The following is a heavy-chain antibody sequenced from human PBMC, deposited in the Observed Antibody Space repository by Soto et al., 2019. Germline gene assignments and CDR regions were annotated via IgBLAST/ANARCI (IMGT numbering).Heavy chain of an antibody. CDR3: AKSLARSLGYYYYYMDV. CDR1: GFTFSSYA. CDR2: ISGSGGST. V-gene: IGHV3-23*01. D-gene: IGHD1-26*01. Sequence: GSLRLSCAASGFTFSSYAMSWVRQAPGKGLEWVSAISGSGGSTYYADSVKGRFTISRDNSKNTLYLQMNSLRAEDTAVYYCAKSLARSLGYYYYYMDVWGKGTTVTAP. J-gene: IGHJ6*03.